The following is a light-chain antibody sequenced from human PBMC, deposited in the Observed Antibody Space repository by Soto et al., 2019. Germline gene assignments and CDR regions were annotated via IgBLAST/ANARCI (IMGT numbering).Light chain of an antibody. CDR1: QGISTY. Sequence: DTQLTQSPSFLSASVGDRVTITCRASQGISTYLAWYQQKPGKAPKSLIYGASTLQSGVPSRFSGSGSGTEFTLTISSLQPEDFATSYCQELNSYPRTFGPGTKVEIK. CDR3: QELNSYPRT. J-gene: IGKJ1*01. V-gene: IGKV1-9*01. CDR2: GAS.